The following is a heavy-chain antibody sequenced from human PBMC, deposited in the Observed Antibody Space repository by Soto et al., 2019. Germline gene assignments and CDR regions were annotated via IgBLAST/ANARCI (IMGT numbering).Heavy chain of an antibody. V-gene: IGHV1-2*02. CDR3: ARQGNGAEGFDY. D-gene: IGHD4-17*01. Sequence: GASVKVSCKASGYTFTGYYLHWVRQAPGEGLEWMGWINPNTGDTKYAQKFQGRVTMARDTSISTAYLQWSSLKPSDTAMYYCARQGNGAEGFDYWGQGTLVTVSS. CDR2: INPNTGDT. CDR1: GYTFTGYY. J-gene: IGHJ4*02.